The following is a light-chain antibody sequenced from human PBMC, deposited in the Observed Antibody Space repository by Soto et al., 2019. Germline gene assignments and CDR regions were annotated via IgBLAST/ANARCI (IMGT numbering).Light chain of an antibody. Sequence: QSVLIQPASVSGSPGQSITISCTGTSSDVGGSNYVSWYQHHPHRAPKLLIFEVSYRPSGVSNRFSGSKSGDTASLTISGLQAEDEADYYCSAYTSSNTREVFGIGTKVTVL. CDR1: SSDVGGSNY. J-gene: IGLJ1*01. CDR2: EVS. V-gene: IGLV2-14*01. CDR3: SAYTSSNTREV.